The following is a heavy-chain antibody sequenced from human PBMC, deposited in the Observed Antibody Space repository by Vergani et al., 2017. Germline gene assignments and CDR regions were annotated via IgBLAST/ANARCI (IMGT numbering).Heavy chain of an antibody. CDR2: IWYDGSNK. Sequence: QVQLVESGGGVVQPGRSLRLSCAASGFTFSSYGMHWVRQAPGKGLEWVAVIWYDGSNKYYADSVKGRFTISRDNSKNKLYLQMNSLRAEDTAVYYCTTDGPNSSGWYGVYYYYYYMDVWGKGTTVTVSS. CDR1: GFTFSSYG. CDR3: TTDGPNSSGWYGVYYYYYYMDV. D-gene: IGHD6-19*01. V-gene: IGHV3-33*01. J-gene: IGHJ6*03.